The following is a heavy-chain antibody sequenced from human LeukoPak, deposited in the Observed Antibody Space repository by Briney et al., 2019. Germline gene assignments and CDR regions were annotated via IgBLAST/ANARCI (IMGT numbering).Heavy chain of an antibody. CDR1: GDSISSYY. D-gene: IGHD2-21*02. J-gene: IGHJ5*02. V-gene: IGHV4-59*01. CDR3: ASSGGDWGWFDP. CDR2: IYYSGST. Sequence: SGTLSLTCTVSGDSISSYYWSLIRQTPGKGLEWIGYIYYSGSTNYNPSLKSRVTISVDTSKNQFSLKLSSVTAADTAVYYCASSGGDWGWFDPWGQGTLVTVSS.